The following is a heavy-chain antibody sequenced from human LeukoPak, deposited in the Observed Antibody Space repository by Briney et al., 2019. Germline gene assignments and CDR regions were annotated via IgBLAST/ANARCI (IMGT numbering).Heavy chain of an antibody. Sequence: PSETLSLTCTVSGGCISSYYWSWIRQPPGKGLEWIGYIYYSGSTNYNPSLKSRVTISVDTSKNQFSLKLSSVTAADTAVYYCARASGDSSGYYYGHDAFDIWGQGTMVTVSS. J-gene: IGHJ3*02. D-gene: IGHD3-22*01. V-gene: IGHV4-59*01. CDR3: ARASGDSSGYYYGHDAFDI. CDR1: GGCISSYY. CDR2: IYYSGST.